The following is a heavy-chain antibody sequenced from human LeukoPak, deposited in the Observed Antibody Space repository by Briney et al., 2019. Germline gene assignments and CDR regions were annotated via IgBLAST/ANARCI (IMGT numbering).Heavy chain of an antibody. CDR1: GFTFSDYY. Sequence: GGSLRLSCAASGFTFSDYYMTWIRQAPGKGLEWVSYISPIGTTIYYADSVKGRFTISRDNSKNTLYLQMNSLRVEDTAVYYCARVLAAAGTPIDYWGQGTLVTVSS. CDR2: ISPIGTTI. V-gene: IGHV3-11*01. J-gene: IGHJ4*02. D-gene: IGHD6-13*01. CDR3: ARVLAAAGTPIDY.